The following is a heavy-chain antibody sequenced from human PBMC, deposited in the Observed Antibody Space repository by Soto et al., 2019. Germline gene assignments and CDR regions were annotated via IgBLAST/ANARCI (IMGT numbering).Heavy chain of an antibody. V-gene: IGHV3-23*01. Sequence: EVQLLESGGGLVQPGESLRLSCAVSGFTFSNYAMSWVRQVPGKGLEWVSNISGSGGSTYYAAPVKGRFTISRDKSKTTLYLQMNGQRAEVTAVYYCVKQQIRYLLSFYYWCQGTPVTGSA. J-gene: IGHJ4*02. CDR3: VKQQIRYLLSFYY. CDR2: ISGSGGST. CDR1: GFTFSNYA. D-gene: IGHD6-13*01.